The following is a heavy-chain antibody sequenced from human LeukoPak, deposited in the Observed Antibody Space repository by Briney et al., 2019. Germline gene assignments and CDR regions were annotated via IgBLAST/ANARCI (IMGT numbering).Heavy chain of an antibody. Sequence: GGSLRLSCAASGFTFSTYWMSWVRQAPGKGLEWVADIKQDGSEKYYVDSVKGRFTISRQNAKNSLFLQMNSLRAEDTAVYYCARHRSGGSQDDAFDIWGQGAMVTVSS. CDR2: IKQDGSEK. CDR1: GFTFSTYW. CDR3: ARHRSGGSQDDAFDI. V-gene: IGHV3-7*01. J-gene: IGHJ3*02. D-gene: IGHD2-15*01.